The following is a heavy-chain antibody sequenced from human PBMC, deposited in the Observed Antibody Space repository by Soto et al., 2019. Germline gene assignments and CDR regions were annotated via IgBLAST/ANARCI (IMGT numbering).Heavy chain of an antibody. J-gene: IGHJ4*02. Sequence: SETLSLTCAVYGGSFSGYYWSWIRQPPGKGLEWIGEINHSGSTNYNPSLKSRVTISVDTSKNQFSLKLSSVTAADTAVYYCARGRRSSGRFDYWGQGTLVTVSS. CDR2: INHSGST. CDR3: ARGRRSSGRFDY. V-gene: IGHV4-34*01. CDR1: GGSFSGYY. D-gene: IGHD6-19*01.